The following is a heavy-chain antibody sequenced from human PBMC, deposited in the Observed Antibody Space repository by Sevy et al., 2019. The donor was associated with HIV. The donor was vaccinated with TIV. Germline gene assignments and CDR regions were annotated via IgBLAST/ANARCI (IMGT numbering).Heavy chain of an antibody. CDR2: IYSGGST. J-gene: IGHJ4*02. CDR1: GFTVSSNY. D-gene: IGHD4-17*01. CDR3: ARAYGDYVNHFDY. Sequence: ETLSLTCAASGFTVSSNYMSWVRQAPGKGLEWVSVIYSGGSTYYADSVKGRFTISRDNSKNTLYLQMNSLRADDTAVYYCARAYGDYVNHFDYWGQGTLVTVSS. V-gene: IGHV3-66*01.